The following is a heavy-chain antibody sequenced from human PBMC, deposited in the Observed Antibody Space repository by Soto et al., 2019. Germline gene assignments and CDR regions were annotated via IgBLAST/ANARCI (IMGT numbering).Heavy chain of an antibody. CDR1: VFTFSSYG. CDR3: AKVTVLRYFDWLSRGAFDI. V-gene: IGHV3-30*18. Sequence: GGALRLSCAASVFTFSSYGMHWVRQAPGKGLEWVAVISYDGSNKYYADSVKGRFTISRDNSKNTLYLQMNSLRAEDTAVYYCAKVTVLRYFDWLSRGAFDIWGQGTMVTVS. D-gene: IGHD3-9*01. J-gene: IGHJ3*02. CDR2: ISYDGSNK.